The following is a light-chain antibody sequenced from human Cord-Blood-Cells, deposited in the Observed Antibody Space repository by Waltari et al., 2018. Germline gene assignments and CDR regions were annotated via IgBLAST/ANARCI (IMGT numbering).Light chain of an antibody. CDR3: SSYTSSSTYV. CDR2: EVS. CDR1: SSDVGGYNY. J-gene: IGLJ1*01. V-gene: IGLV2-14*01. Sequence: QSALTQPASVSGSPGQSITISCTGTSSDVGGYNYVSWYQQHPGKTPKLMIYEVSNRPSGVSNRFSGYKSGNTASLTISGLQAEDEADYYCSSYTSSSTYVCGTGTNVTVL.